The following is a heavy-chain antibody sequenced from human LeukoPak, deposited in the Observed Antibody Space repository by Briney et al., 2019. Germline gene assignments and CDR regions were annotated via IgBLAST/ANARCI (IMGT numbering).Heavy chain of an antibody. J-gene: IGHJ3*02. CDR1: GGSISSSSYY. V-gene: IGHV4-39*07. D-gene: IGHD2/OR15-2a*01. CDR3: AGRASYANAFDI. Sequence: SETLSLTCTVSGGSISSSSYYWGWIRQPPGKGLEWIGSIYYSGSTYYNPSLKSRVTISVDTSKNQFSLKLSSVTAADTAVYYCAGRASYANAFDIWGQGTMVTVSS. CDR2: IYYSGST.